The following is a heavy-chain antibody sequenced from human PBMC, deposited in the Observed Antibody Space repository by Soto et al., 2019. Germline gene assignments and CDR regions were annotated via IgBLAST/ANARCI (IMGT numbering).Heavy chain of an antibody. CDR2: IKSKTDGGTT. D-gene: IGHD1-26*01. V-gene: IGHV3-15*01. J-gene: IGHJ4*02. CDR3: TTEFVGDTTHDY. Sequence: GGSLRLSCAASGFAFSNAWMSLVRQSPGKGLEWVGRIKSKTDGGTTDYAAPVKGRFTISRDDSKNTLYLQMNSLKTEDTAVYYCTTEFVGDTTHDYWGQGVVVTVSS. CDR1: GFAFSNAW.